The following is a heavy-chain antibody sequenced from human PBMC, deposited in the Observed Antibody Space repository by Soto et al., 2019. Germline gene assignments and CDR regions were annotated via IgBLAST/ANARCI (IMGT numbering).Heavy chain of an antibody. Sequence: ASVKVSCKASGYTFTSYGISWVRQAPGQGLEWMGWISAYNGNTNYAQKLQGRVTMTTDTSTSTAYMELRSLRSDDTAVYYCARDGSIAARPYNWFDPWGQGTLVTVSS. CDR1: GYTFTSYG. V-gene: IGHV1-18*01. CDR3: ARDGSIAARPYNWFDP. D-gene: IGHD6-6*01. CDR2: ISAYNGNT. J-gene: IGHJ5*02.